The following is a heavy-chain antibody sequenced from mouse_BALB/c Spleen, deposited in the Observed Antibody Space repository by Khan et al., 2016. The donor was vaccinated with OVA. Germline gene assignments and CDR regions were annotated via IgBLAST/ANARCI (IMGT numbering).Heavy chain of an antibody. CDR3: ASSEGYDGWVAY. V-gene: IGHV1S136*01. CDR2: VYPYNDGT. CDR1: GYTFTAYV. Sequence: VQLQQSGPELVKPGASVKMSCKASGYTFTAYVMQWVKQKPGQGLEWIGYVYPYNDGTKYNEKFKGKATLTSDKSSSTAYMELSSLTSDDSAVYDCASSEGYDGWVAYWGQGTLVTVSA. J-gene: IGHJ3*01. D-gene: IGHD2-3*01.